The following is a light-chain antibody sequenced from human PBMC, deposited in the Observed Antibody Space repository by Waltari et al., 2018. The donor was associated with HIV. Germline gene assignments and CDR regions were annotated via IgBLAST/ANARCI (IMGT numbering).Light chain of an antibody. CDR3: SSYTSSSTWV. CDR2: DVS. V-gene: IGLV2-14*03. J-gene: IGLJ3*02. Sequence: QSALTQPASVSGSPGQSITISCTGTSSDVGGYNYASWYQQHPGKAPKLIIYDVSNRPSGVSNRFSGSKSGNTASLTISGLQAEDEADYYCSSYTSSSTWVFGGGTKLTVL. CDR1: SSDVGGYNY.